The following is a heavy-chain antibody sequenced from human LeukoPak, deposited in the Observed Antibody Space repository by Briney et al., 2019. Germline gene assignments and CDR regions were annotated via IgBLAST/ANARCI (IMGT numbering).Heavy chain of an antibody. V-gene: IGHV3-48*04. CDR2: ISSSSSTI. CDR1: GFTFSSYS. D-gene: IGHD1-26*01. CDR3: ASWPHSGSYYPFDY. Sequence: GGSLRLSCAASGFTFSSYSMNWVRQAPGKGLEWVSYISSSSSTIYYADSVKGRFTISRDNAKNSLYLQMNSLRAEDTAVYYCASWPHSGSYYPFDYWGQGTLVTVSS. J-gene: IGHJ4*02.